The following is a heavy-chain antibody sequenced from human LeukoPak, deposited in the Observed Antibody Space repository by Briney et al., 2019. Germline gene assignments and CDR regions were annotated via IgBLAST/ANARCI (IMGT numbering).Heavy chain of an antibody. D-gene: IGHD3-22*01. CDR1: GFTFSTYN. CDR3: ARLRRNTDSSGFFYYYDY. CDR2: INTVSSYI. V-gene: IGHV3-21*06. Sequence: PGGSLRLSCAASGFTFSTYNMHWVRQAPGKGLEWVSSINTVSSYIYYADSLKGRFTISRDNAKNSVYLQMDSLRAEDSAVYYCARLRRNTDSSGFFYYYDYWGQGTLVTVSS. J-gene: IGHJ4*02.